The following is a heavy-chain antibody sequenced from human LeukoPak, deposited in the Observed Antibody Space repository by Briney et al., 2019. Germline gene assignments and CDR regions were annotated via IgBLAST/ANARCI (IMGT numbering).Heavy chain of an antibody. Sequence: ASVKVSCKASGYTFTSYGISWVRQAPGQGLEWMGWISAYNGNTNYAQKFQGRVTMTTVTSTSTAYMELRSLTSDDTAVYYCARAKTLEPSPSNAFDFWGQGTMVTVSS. CDR1: GYTFTSYG. CDR2: ISAYNGNT. CDR3: ARAKTLEPSPSNAFDF. D-gene: IGHD1-1*01. V-gene: IGHV1-18*01. J-gene: IGHJ3*01.